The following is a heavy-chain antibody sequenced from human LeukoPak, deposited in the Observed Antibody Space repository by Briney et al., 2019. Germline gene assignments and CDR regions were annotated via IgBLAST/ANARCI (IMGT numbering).Heavy chain of an antibody. J-gene: IGHJ6*03. Sequence: GASVKVSCKASGGTFSSYAISWVRQAPGQGLEWMGGIIPIFGTANYAQKFQGRVTITTDESTSTAYMELSSLRSEDTAVYYCARWEGYDLLESRGYYYMDVWGKGTTVTVSS. CDR2: IIPIFGTA. V-gene: IGHV1-69*05. CDR3: ARWEGYDLLESRGYYYMDV. CDR1: GGTFSSYA. D-gene: IGHD3-9*01.